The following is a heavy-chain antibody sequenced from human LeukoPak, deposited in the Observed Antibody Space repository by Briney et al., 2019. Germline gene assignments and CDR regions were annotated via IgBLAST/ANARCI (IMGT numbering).Heavy chain of an antibody. CDR2: ITNTSTFI. Sequence: GGSLTLSCAASGFTFSRYSMNWVRQAPGKGLEWVASITNTSTFIYSPSPVKGRFTISRDTAKNSLFLQMYSLRADDTALYYCARDSVDSSDYPPTYYYYSMDASGEGKPVTVSS. J-gene: IGHJ6*03. CDR1: GFTFSRYS. D-gene: IGHD3-22*01. V-gene: IGHV3-21*01. CDR3: ARDSVDSSDYPPTYYYYSMDA.